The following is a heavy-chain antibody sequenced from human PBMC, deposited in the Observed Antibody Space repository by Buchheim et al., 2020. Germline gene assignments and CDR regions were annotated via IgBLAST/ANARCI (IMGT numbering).Heavy chain of an antibody. CDR2: IYHSGST. J-gene: IGHJ5*02. D-gene: IGHD3-16*02. CDR1: GGSISSSNW. Sequence: QVQLQESGPGLVKPSGTLSLTCAVSGGSISSSNWWSWVRQPPGKGLEWIGEIYHSGSTNYNPSLKSRVTISVDKSKNQFSLKLSSVTAADTAVYYCARGISYHYRGWGSYRSGNWFDPWGQGTL. CDR3: ARGISYHYRGWGSYRSGNWFDP. V-gene: IGHV4-4*02.